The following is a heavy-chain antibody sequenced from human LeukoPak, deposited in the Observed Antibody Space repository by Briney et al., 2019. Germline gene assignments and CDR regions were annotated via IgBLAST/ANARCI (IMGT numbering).Heavy chain of an antibody. CDR1: GGSISSSSYY. Sequence: SETLSLTCTVSGGSISSSSYYWGWIRQPPGKGLEWIGSIYYSGSTYYNPSLKSRVTISVDTSKNQFSLKLSSVTAADTAVYYCAWTHRMWFGELSNFDYWGQGTLVTVSS. CDR3: AWTHRMWFGELSNFDY. J-gene: IGHJ4*02. D-gene: IGHD3-10*01. CDR2: IYYSGST. V-gene: IGHV4-39*01.